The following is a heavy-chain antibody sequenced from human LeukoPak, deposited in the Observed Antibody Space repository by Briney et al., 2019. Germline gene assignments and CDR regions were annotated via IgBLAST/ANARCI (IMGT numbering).Heavy chain of an antibody. Sequence: GSLRLSCAASGFTFSNYWMSWVRQPPGKGLEWIGYIYYSGSTNYNPSLKSRVTISVDTSKNQFSLKLSSVTAADTAVYYCATYSGSYWTYYFDYWGQGTLVTVSS. D-gene: IGHD1-26*01. CDR3: ATYSGSYWTYYFDY. CDR2: IYYSGST. V-gene: IGHV4-59*01. J-gene: IGHJ4*02. CDR1: GFTFSNYW.